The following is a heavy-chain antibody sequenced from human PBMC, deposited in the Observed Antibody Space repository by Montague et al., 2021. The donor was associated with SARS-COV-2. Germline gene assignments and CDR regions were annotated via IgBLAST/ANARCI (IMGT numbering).Heavy chain of an antibody. CDR1: GGSFSGYY. D-gene: IGHD3-10*01. CDR2: INHSGST. J-gene: IGHJ4*02. V-gene: IGHV4-34*01. Sequence: SETLSLTCAVYGGSFSGYYWNWIRQPPGKGLEWIGEINHSGSTNYNPSLKSRVTMSVDTSKNQFSLKLSSVTAADTAVYYCARGARQGYGFRLGSFDSWGQGTLVPGSS. CDR3: ARGARQGYGFRLGSFDS.